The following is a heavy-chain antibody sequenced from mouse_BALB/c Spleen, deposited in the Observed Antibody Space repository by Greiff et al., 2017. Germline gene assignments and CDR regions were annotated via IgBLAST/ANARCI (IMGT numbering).Heavy chain of an antibody. V-gene: IGHV14-3*02. CDR3: AIYYGNYDWYFDG. CDR2: IDPANGNT. CDR1: GFNIKDTY. D-gene: IGHD2-1*01. Sequence: VQLKQSGAELVKPGASVKLSCTASGFNIKDTYMHWVKQRPEQGLEWIGRIDPANGNTKYDPKFQGKATITADTSSNTAYLQLSSLTSEDTAVYYCAIYYGNYDWYFDGWGAGTTVTVSS. J-gene: IGHJ1*01.